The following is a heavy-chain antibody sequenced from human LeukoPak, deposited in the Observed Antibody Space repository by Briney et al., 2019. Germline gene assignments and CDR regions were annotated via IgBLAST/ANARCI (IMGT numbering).Heavy chain of an antibody. J-gene: IGHJ4*02. Sequence: GASVKVSCKASGYTFTSYGISWVRQAPGQGLEWMGGIIPIFGTANYAQKFQGRVTITADESTSTAYMELSSLRSEDTAVYYCARVQTTYYDNSEDYFDYWGQGTLVTVSS. D-gene: IGHD3-3*01. CDR3: ARVQTTYYDNSEDYFDY. CDR1: GYTFTSYG. CDR2: IIPIFGTA. V-gene: IGHV1-69*13.